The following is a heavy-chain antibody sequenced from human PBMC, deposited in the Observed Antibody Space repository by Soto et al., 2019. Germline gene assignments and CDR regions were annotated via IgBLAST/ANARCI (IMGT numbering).Heavy chain of an antibody. J-gene: IGHJ6*04. CDR3: ARGWFGPDV. CDR2: IDNVGTDS. Sequence: EVQLVESGGGLVQPGGSLRLSCAASGFTFSGRSMHWVRQAPGKGLVWVSGIDNVGTDSTYADSVKGRFTSSRDNAKNTLYLQMNSLRVEETAVYYCARGWFGPDVWGKGTTVTVSS. CDR1: GFTFSGRS. D-gene: IGHD3-10*01. V-gene: IGHV3-74*01.